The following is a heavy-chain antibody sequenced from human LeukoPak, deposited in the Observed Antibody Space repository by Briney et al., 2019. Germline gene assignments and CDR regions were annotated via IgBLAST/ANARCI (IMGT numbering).Heavy chain of an antibody. V-gene: IGHV4-59*01. CDR1: GGSISSYY. Sequence: SETLSLTCTVSGGSISSYYWSWIRQPPGKGLEWIGYIYYSGSTNYNPSLKSRVTISVDTSKNQFSLKLSSVTAADTAVYYCARGRVAALPTEYFQHWGQGTLVTVSS. D-gene: IGHD3-3*01. CDR2: IYYSGST. J-gene: IGHJ1*01. CDR3: ARGRVAALPTEYFQH.